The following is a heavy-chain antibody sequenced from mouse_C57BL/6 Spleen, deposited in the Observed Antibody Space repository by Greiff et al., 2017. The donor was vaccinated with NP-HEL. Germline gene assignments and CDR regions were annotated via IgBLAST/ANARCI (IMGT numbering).Heavy chain of an antibody. CDR3: ARKLAYDFLLFDY. V-gene: IGHV1-50*01. CDR2: IDPSDSYT. CDR1: GYTFTSYW. D-gene: IGHD6-5*01. J-gene: IGHJ2*01. Sequence: VQLQQPGAELVKPGASVKLSCKASGYTFTSYWMQWVKQRPGQGLEWIGEIDPSDSYTNYNQKFKGKATLTVDTSSSTAYMQLSSLTSEDSAVYYCARKLAYDFLLFDYWGQGTTLTVSS.